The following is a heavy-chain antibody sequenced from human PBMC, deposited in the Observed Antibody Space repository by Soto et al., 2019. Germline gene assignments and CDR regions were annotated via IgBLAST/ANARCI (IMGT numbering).Heavy chain of an antibody. CDR2: IRAKTNNYAT. J-gene: IGHJ4*02. V-gene: IGHV3-73*02. Sequence: EVQLVESGGGLVQPGGSLKLSCAASGFIFSDSAVHWVRQASGKGLEWVGRIRAKTNNYATAYVASVQGRFTVSRDDSKNTAYLQMSSLRTEDTAMYYCIRLEESGCRGDRCYSGFDHWGQGTLVTVSS. CDR1: GFIFSDSA. CDR3: IRLEESGCRGDRCYSGFDH. D-gene: IGHD2-15*01.